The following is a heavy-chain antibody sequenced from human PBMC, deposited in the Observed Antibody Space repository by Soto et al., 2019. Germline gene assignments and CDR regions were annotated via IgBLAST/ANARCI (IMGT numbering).Heavy chain of an antibody. V-gene: IGHV1-46*01. CDR3: ARDYITYYDFWSGPTINWFDP. D-gene: IGHD3-3*01. CDR1: GYTFTSYY. J-gene: IGHJ5*02. CDR2: INPSGGST. Sequence: ASVKVSCKASGYTFTSYYMHWARQAPGQGLEWMGIINPSGGSTSYAQKFQGRVTMTRDTSTSTVYMELSSLRSEDTAVYYCARDYITYYDFWSGPTINWFDPWGQGTLVTVSS.